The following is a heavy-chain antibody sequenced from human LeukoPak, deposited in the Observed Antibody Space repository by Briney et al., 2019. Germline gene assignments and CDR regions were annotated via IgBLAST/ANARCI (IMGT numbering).Heavy chain of an antibody. J-gene: IGHJ1*01. D-gene: IGHD6-13*01. CDR2: IYYSGST. CDR3: ARRGDSSSWYRALWYFQH. CDR1: GGSISSSNYY. V-gene: IGHV4-39*07. Sequence: PSETLSLTCTISGGSISSSNYYWGWIRQPPGKGLEWIGSIYYSGSTYYNPSLKSRVTISVDTSRNQFSLKLSSVTAADTAVYYCARRGDSSSWYRALWYFQHWGQGTLVTVSS.